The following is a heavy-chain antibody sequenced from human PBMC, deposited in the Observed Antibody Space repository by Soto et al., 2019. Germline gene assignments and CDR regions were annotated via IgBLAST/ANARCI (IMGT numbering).Heavy chain of an antibody. J-gene: IGHJ5*02. CDR1: GFTFSGSA. D-gene: IGHD4-17*01. Sequence: EVQLVESGGGLVQPGGSLKLSCAASGFTFSGSAMHWVRQASGKGLEWVGRIRSKANSYATAYAASVKGRFTISRDDSKNTAYLEMNSLKTEDTAVYYCTTHDYGDYYNWFDPWGQGTLVTVSS. V-gene: IGHV3-73*01. CDR3: TTHDYGDYYNWFDP. CDR2: IRSKANSYAT.